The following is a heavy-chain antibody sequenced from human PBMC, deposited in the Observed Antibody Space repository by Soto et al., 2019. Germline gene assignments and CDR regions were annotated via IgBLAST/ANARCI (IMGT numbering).Heavy chain of an antibody. Sequence: QVQLVQSGADVKKPGASVKVSCKASGYTCSDYGVSLVRQAPGQGLDGMGWISSKNGNTNFAQKFRGRVTMTTDPSTSTVYMELRSLRPDDTAVYYCAREPPETPPDYWGQGTLVTVSS. CDR3: AREPPETPPDY. V-gene: IGHV1-18*01. CDR2: ISSKNGNT. CDR1: GYTCSDYG. J-gene: IGHJ4*02.